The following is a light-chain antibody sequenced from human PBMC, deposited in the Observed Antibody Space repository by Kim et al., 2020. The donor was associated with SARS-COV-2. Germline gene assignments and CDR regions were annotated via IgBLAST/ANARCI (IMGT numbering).Light chain of an antibody. V-gene: IGLV2-14*01. CDR3: SSYTSSSTYV. Sequence: QSALTQPASVSGSPGQSITISCTGTSSDVGGYNYVSWYQQHPGKAPKLLIYDVSKRPSGVSNRFSGSKSGNTASLTISGLQAEDDADYYCSSYTSSSTYVFGTRTKVTVL. CDR2: DVS. CDR1: SSDVGGYNY. J-gene: IGLJ1*01.